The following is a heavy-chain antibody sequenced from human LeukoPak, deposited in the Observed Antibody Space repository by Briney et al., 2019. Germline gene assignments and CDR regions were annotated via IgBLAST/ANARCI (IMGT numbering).Heavy chain of an antibody. CDR3: ARICGMEDPVVVRLAFDI. D-gene: IGHD3-22*01. CDR2: IYYSGST. CDR1: GGSISSYY. Sequence: PSETLSLTCTVSGGSISSYYWSWIRQPPGKGLEWIGCIYYSGSTNYNPSLKSRVTISVDTSKNQFSLKLSSVTAADTAVYYCARICGMEDPVVVRLAFDIWGQGTMVTVSS. V-gene: IGHV4-59*01. J-gene: IGHJ3*02.